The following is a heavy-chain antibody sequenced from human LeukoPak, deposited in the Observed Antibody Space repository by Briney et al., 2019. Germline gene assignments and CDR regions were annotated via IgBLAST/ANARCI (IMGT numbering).Heavy chain of an antibody. D-gene: IGHD3-10*01. V-gene: IGHV3-23*01. CDR3: ARSPPLYYYGSGSSPPPYGMDV. CDR2: ISGSGGST. J-gene: IGHJ6*02. Sequence: PGGSLRLSCAASGFTFSSYAMSWVRQAPGKGLEWVSAISGSGGSTYYADSVKGRFTISRDNSKNALYLQMNSLRAEDTAVYYCARSPPLYYYGSGSSPPPYGMDVWGQGTTVTVSS. CDR1: GFTFSSYA.